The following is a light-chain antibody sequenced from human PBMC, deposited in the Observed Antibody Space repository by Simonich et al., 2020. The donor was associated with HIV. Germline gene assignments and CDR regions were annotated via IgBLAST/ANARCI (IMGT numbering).Light chain of an antibody. V-gene: IGLV1-47*01. CDR3: AAWDDSLSGRV. J-gene: IGLJ3*02. Sequence: QSVLTQPPSASGTPGQRVTISCSGSRSNIGSNYVYWYQQLPGTAPKLLIYTNNQRPSGVPARFSGSKSGTSASLAISGLRSEDGANYYCAAWDDSLSGRVFGGGTKLTVL. CDR1: RSNIGSNY. CDR2: TNN.